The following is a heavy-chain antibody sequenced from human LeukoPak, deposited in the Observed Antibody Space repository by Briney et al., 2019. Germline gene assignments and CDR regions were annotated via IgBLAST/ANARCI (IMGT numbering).Heavy chain of an antibody. V-gene: IGHV3-30-3*01. J-gene: IGHJ4*02. CDR2: ISYDGSNK. CDR3: ARDEDSSSWYAVY. D-gene: IGHD6-13*01. Sequence: PGRSLRLSCAASGFAFSSYAMHWVRQAPGKGLEWVAVISYDGSNKYYADSVKGRFTISRDNSKNTLYLQMNSLRAEDTAVYYCARDEDSSSWYAVYWGQGTLVTVSS. CDR1: GFAFSSYA.